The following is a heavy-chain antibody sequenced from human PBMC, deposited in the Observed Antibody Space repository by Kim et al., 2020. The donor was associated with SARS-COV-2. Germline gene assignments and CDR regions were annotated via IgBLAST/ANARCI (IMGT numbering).Heavy chain of an antibody. Sequence: ASVKVSCKASGYTFTSYGISWVRQAPGQGLEWMGWISAYNGNTNYAQKLQGRVTMTTDTSTSTAYMELRSLRSDDTAVYYCARVQRGGGSYSPSFYYFDYWGQGTLVTVSS. D-gene: IGHD1-26*01. CDR3: ARVQRGGGSYSPSFYYFDY. J-gene: IGHJ4*02. V-gene: IGHV1-18*04. CDR1: GYTFTSYG. CDR2: ISAYNGNT.